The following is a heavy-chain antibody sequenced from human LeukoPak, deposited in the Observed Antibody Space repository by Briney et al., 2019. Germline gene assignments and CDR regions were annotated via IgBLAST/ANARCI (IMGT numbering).Heavy chain of an antibody. CDR1: GYTFTSYG. V-gene: IGHV1-18*01. J-gene: IGHJ4*02. CDR2: ISAYNGNT. Sequence: GASVKVSCKASGYTFTSYGISWVRQAPGQGLEWMGWISAYNGNTNYAQKLQGRVTMTTDTSTSTAYMELRSLRSDDTAMYYCARDAILSNSPSPLFDYWGQGILVTVSS. D-gene: IGHD2-8*02. CDR3: ARDAILSNSPSPLFDY.